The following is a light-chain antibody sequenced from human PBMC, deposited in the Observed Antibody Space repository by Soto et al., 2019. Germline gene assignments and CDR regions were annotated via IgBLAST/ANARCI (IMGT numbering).Light chain of an antibody. V-gene: IGKV1-5*01. CDR2: DAS. J-gene: IGKJ1*01. CDR1: QSISSW. CDR3: QQYNSYPRT. Sequence: DIQMTQCTSTLSASVGYRVTIPCRASQSISSWLAWYQQKPGKAPKLLIYDASSLASGVPSRFSGSGAGTDFTLTISSLQPDDFATYYCQQYNSYPRTFGQGTQVDIK.